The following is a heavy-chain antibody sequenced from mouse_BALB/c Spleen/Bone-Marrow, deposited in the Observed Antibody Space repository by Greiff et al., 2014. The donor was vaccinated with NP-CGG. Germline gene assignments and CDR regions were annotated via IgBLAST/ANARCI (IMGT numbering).Heavy chain of an antibody. D-gene: IGHD2-14*01. Sequence: EVQLQQSGPELVKPGASVKMSCKASGYTFTSSVMHWVKQKPGQGLEWIGYFNPYNDGFKYNEKFKDKTTLTSDKSSSTAYMERSSLTSEDSAGYYCAKGGNYRYDFDYRGQSTPLTVSS. CDR3: AKGGNYRYDFDY. CDR1: GYTFTSSV. CDR2: FNPYNDGF. V-gene: IGHV1-14*01. J-gene: IGHJ2*01.